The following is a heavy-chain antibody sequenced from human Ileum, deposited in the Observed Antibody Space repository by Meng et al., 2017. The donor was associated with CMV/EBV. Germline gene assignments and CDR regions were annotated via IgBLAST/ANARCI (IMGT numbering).Heavy chain of an antibody. CDR3: ARTATGTTGDYYGMDV. CDR2: IYGGSST. V-gene: IGHV3-53*05. D-gene: IGHD1-1*01. J-gene: IGHJ6*02. Sequence: GGSLRLSCAASEFTVTSNYMSWVRRAPGKGLEWVSVIYGGSSTNYADSVKGRFTISRDNSKNTLYLQMNSLRAEDTAVYYCARTATGTTGDYYGMDVWGQGTTVTVSS. CDR1: EFTVTSNY.